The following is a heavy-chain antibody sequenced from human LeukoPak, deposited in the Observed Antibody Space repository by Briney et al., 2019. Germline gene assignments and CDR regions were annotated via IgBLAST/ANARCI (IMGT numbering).Heavy chain of an antibody. V-gene: IGHV4-61*02. J-gene: IGHJ4*02. CDR2: IYTSGST. D-gene: IGHD2-2*01. CDR1: GGSISSGSYY. Sequence: SETLSLTRTVSGGSISSGSYYWSWIRQPAGKGLEWIGRIYTSGSTNYNPSLKSRVTISVDTSKNQFSLKLSSVTAADTAMYYCARWGARTIDVPDAMDYWGQGTLVTVSA. CDR3: ARWGARTIDVPDAMDY.